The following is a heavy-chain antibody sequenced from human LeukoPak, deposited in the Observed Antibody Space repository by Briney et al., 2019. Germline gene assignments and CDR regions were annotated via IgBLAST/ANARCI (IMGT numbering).Heavy chain of an antibody. CDR1: GLSVIITR. V-gene: IGHV3-21*01. J-gene: IGHJ4*02. D-gene: IGHD2-2*01. CDR2: ISSSSSYI. CDR3: ARVVPAAIPHY. Sequence: PGGSLRLSLSAAGLSVIITRLGSARQAPGEGLEWVSSISSSSSYIYYADSVKGRFTISRDNAKNSLYLQMNSLRAYYTAVYYRARVVPAAIPHYWGQGTLVTVSS.